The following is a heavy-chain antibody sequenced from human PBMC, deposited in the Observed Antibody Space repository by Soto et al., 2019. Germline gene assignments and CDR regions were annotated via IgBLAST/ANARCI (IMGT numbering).Heavy chain of an antibody. V-gene: IGHV3-30*18. Sequence: QVQLVESGGGVVQPGRSLRLSCAASGFTFSSYGMHWVRQAPGKGLEWVAVISYDGSNKYYADSVKGRFTISRDNSKNTLYLQMNSLRAEDTAVYYCAKDDGWNKDWGQGTLVTVSS. CDR1: GFTFSSYG. D-gene: IGHD1-1*01. J-gene: IGHJ4*02. CDR2: ISYDGSNK. CDR3: AKDDGWNKD.